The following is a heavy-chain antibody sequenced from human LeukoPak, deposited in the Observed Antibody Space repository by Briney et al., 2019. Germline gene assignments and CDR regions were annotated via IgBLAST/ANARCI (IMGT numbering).Heavy chain of an antibody. CDR2: ISESGDRR. Sequence: GGSLRLSCAASGFSISNSPMSWVRQPPGRGLEWVAGISESGDRRMYAASVKGRVTISRDNSNNILSLQMNALRADDTAVYYCAKVVPSDNYTLEFWGQETLVTVSS. CDR1: GFSISNSP. D-gene: IGHD1-1*01. CDR3: AKVVPSDNYTLEF. J-gene: IGHJ4*02. V-gene: IGHV3-23*01.